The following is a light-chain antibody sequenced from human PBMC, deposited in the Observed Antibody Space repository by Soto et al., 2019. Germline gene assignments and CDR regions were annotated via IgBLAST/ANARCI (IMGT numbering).Light chain of an antibody. J-gene: IGKJ1*01. Sequence: DIQMTQSPSTLSASVGDRVTITCRASQSISSWLAWYQQKPGEAPKLLIYKASSLESGVPSRFSGSGSGTEFTLTISSLHPDDFATYYCQQYNSYPWTFGQGTKVEIK. CDR1: QSISSW. V-gene: IGKV1-5*03. CDR3: QQYNSYPWT. CDR2: KAS.